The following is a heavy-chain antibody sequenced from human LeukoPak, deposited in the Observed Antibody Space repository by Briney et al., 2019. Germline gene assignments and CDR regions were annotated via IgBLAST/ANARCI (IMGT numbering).Heavy chain of an antibody. D-gene: IGHD6-13*01. V-gene: IGHV3-7*01. CDR2: IKKDGSEK. J-gene: IGHJ4*02. Sequence: GGSLRLSCAASGFAFGDYWMTWVRQAPGKGLEWVANIKKDGSEKYYVAFVRGRFTISRDNAKNSLYLQMNSLRAEDTAVYYCASELPSSSWYDYWGQGTLVTVSS. CDR1: GFAFGDYW. CDR3: ASELPSSSWYDY.